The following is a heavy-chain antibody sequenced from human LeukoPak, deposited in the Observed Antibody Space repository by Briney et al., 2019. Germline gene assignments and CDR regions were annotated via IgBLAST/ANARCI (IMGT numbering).Heavy chain of an antibody. CDR1: GGSFSGYY. V-gene: IGHV4-34*01. Sequence: SETLSLTCAVYGGSFSGYYWSWTRQPPGKGLEWIGEINHSGSTNYNPSLKSRVTISVDTSKNQFSLKLSSVTAADTAVYYCARAYPPHDSSGYYFDYWGQGTLVTVSS. D-gene: IGHD3-22*01. CDR2: INHSGST. CDR3: ARAYPPHDSSGYYFDY. J-gene: IGHJ4*02.